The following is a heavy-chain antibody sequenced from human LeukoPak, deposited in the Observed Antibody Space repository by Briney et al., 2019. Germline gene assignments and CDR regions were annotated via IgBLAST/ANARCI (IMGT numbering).Heavy chain of an antibody. V-gene: IGHV3-64*01. CDR2: ISSNGGST. CDR1: GFTFSSYA. CDR3: ARDSEWLGDAFDI. D-gene: IGHD3-3*01. Sequence: GGSLRLSCAASGFTFSSYAMHWVRQAPGKGLEYVSAISSNGGSTYYANSVKGRFTISRDNSKNTLYLQMGSLRAEDMAVYYCARDSEWLGDAFDIWGQGTMVTVSS. J-gene: IGHJ3*02.